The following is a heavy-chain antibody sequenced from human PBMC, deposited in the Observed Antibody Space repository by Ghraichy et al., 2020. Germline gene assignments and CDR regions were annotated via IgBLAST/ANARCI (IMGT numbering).Heavy chain of an antibody. D-gene: IGHD3-16*02. CDR2: ISGSGGTT. CDR1: AFTFSSYG. V-gene: IGHV3-23*01. Sequence: GESLNISCAASAFTFSSYGMSWVRQAPGKGLEWVSAISGSGGTTYYADSVKGRFTISRDNSKNTLYLQMNSLRAEDTAVYYCAKGYHAGDYWGQGTLVTVSS. J-gene: IGHJ4*02. CDR3: AKGYHAGDY.